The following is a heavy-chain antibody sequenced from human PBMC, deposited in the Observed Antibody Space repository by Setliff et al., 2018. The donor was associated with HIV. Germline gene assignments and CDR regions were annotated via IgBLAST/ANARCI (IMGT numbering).Heavy chain of an antibody. J-gene: IGHJ3*01. Sequence: SETLSLTCAVYGRSFSGYYWNWIRQSPGKGLEWIGEINHSGGTNYNPSLKSRVTMSIDTSKYQFSLNVSSVTAADTAVYYCARGWGHDGFDFWGQGTMVTVSS. CDR2: INHSGGT. CDR1: GRSFSGYY. D-gene: IGHD7-27*01. V-gene: IGHV4-34*01. CDR3: ARGWGHDGFDF.